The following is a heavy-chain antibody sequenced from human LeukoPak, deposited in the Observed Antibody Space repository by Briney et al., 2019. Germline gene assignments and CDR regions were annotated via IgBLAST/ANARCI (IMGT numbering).Heavy chain of an antibody. Sequence: SETLSLTCTVSGGSISSYYWSWIRQPAGKGLEWIGRIYTSGSTNYNPSLKSRVTMSVDTSKNQFSLKLSSVTAADTAVYYCASIISLTGTITSWGQGTLVTVSS. D-gene: IGHD1-20*01. CDR2: IYTSGST. CDR3: ASIISLTGTITS. J-gene: IGHJ5*02. V-gene: IGHV4-4*07. CDR1: GGSISSYY.